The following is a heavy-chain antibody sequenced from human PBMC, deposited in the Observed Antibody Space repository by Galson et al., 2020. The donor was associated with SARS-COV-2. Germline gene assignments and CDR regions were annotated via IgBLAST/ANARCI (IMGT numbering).Heavy chain of an antibody. J-gene: IGHJ3*02. CDR2: ISYDGSNK. CDR3: AIGSPTVTVGAFDI. V-gene: IGHV3-30*03. Sequence: GGSLRLSCAASGFTFSSYGMHWVRQAPGKGLEWVAVISYDGSNKYYADSVKGRFTISRDNSKNTLYLQMNSLRAEDTAVYYCAIGSPTVTVGAFDIWGQGTMVTVSS. CDR1: GFTFSSYG. D-gene: IGHD4-17*01.